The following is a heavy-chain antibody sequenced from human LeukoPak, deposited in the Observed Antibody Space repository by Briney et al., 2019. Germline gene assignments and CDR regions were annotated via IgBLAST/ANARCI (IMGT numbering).Heavy chain of an antibody. Sequence: GGSLRLSCAASGFTFSNYAMSWVRQAPGKGLEWVSSISGSGGSTYYADSVKGRFTIPRDNSKNTMSLQMNSLRAEDTAVYYCAKDRPLNWGYHFDYWGQGTLVTVSS. D-gene: IGHD7-27*01. CDR3: AKDRPLNWGYHFDY. J-gene: IGHJ4*02. CDR2: ISGSGGST. CDR1: GFTFSNYA. V-gene: IGHV3-23*01.